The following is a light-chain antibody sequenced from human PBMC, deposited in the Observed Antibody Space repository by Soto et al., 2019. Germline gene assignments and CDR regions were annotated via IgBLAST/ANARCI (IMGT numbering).Light chain of an antibody. V-gene: IGLV8-61*01. J-gene: IGLJ3*02. CDR1: SGSVSTSNY. Sequence: QTVVTQEPSFSVSPGGTVTLTCGLTSGSVSTSNYPSWYQQTPGQTPRTLIYSTNFRSSGVPDRFSGSILGNKAALTITGPQADDESDYYCVLSLPRGVWEFGGGTKVTVL. CDR2: STN. CDR3: VLSLPRGVWE.